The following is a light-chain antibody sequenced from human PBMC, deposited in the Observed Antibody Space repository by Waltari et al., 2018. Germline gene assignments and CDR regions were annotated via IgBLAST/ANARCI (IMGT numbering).Light chain of an antibody. V-gene: IGKV1-33*01. CDR3: QQYDNLPRT. Sequence: DIKITQSPSSLSASVGDRVTITCQASQDISNYLNWYQQKPGKAPKLLIYDASNLETGVPSRFSGSGSGTDFTFTISSLQPEDIATYYCQQYDNLPRTFGQGTKVEIK. CDR2: DAS. CDR1: QDISNY. J-gene: IGKJ1*01.